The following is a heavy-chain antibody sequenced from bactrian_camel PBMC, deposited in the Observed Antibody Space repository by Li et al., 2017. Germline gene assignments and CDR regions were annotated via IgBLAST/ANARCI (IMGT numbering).Heavy chain of an antibody. CDR2: IDSDGKT. J-gene: IGHJ6*01. V-gene: IGHV3S67*01. Sequence: EVQLVESGGGSVQAGGSLRLSCAASGYIYASYCMGWFRQAPGKEREGVAVIDSDGKTRYTDSVKGRFAISRDNAKNTVYLELNRLKSEDTALYYCATDRYCTGGGYCYYMSSREFGYWGQGTQVTVS. CDR3: ATDRYCTGGGYCYYMSSREFGY. D-gene: IGHD2*01. CDR1: GYIYASYC.